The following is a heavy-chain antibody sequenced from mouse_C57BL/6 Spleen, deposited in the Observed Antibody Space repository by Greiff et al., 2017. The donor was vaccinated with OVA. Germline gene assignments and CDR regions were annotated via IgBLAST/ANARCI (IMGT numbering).Heavy chain of an antibody. Sequence: DVQLQESGPGLVKPSQSLSLTCSVTGYSITSGYYWNWIRQFPGNKLEWMGYISYDGSNNYNPSLKNRISITRDTSKNQFLLKLNSVTTEDTATYYCARPTVVDYYAMDYWGQGTSVTVSS. CDR2: ISYDGSN. CDR3: ARPTVVDYYAMDY. CDR1: GYSITSGYY. D-gene: IGHD1-1*01. J-gene: IGHJ4*01. V-gene: IGHV3-6*01.